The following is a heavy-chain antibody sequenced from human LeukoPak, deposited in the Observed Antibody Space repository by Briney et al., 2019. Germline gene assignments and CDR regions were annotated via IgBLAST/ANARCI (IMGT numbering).Heavy chain of an antibody. CDR3: AKGVVVVAAKYYFDY. CDR1: GFTFDDYG. J-gene: IGHJ4*02. Sequence: GGSLRLSCAASGFTFDDYGLSWVRQAPGKGLEWVSGINWNGGSTGYADSVKGRFTISRDNAKKSLYLQMNSLRAEDTAVYYCAKGVVVVAAKYYFDYWGQGTLVTVSS. CDR2: INWNGGST. D-gene: IGHD2-15*01. V-gene: IGHV3-20*04.